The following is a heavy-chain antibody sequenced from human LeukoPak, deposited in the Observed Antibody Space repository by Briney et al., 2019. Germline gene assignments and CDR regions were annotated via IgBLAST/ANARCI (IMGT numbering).Heavy chain of an antibody. CDR3: ARDRGVVVPAADY. D-gene: IGHD2-2*01. J-gene: IGHJ4*02. Sequence: GGSLRLSCAASGFTFSSYSMNWVRQAPGKGLEWVSYISSSSSTIYYADSVKGRFTISRDNAKNSLYLQMNSLRADDTAVYYCARDRGVVVPAADYWGQGTLVTVSS. CDR2: ISSSSSTI. V-gene: IGHV3-48*01. CDR1: GFTFSSYS.